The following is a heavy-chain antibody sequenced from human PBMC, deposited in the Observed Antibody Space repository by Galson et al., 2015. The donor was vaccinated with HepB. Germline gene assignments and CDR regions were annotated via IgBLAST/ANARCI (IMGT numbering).Heavy chain of an antibody. CDR1: GFTFSSHW. D-gene: IGHD1/OR15-1a*01. CDR2: INSDGSTI. CDR3: AGQARTGIDY. Sequence: SLRLSCAASGFTFSSHWMHWVRQVPGKGPVWVSRINSDGSTITYADSVKGRFTISRDNAKDTLYLQMNSLRVEDTAVYYCAGQARTGIDYWGHGTLVTVSS. J-gene: IGHJ4*01. V-gene: IGHV3-74*01.